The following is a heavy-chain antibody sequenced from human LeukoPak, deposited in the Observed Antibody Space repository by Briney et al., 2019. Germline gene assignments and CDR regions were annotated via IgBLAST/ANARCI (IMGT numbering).Heavy chain of an antibody. CDR1: GYTFTSYD. J-gene: IGHJ6*03. CDR2: MNPNSGNT. D-gene: IGHD2-15*01. Sequence: ASVKVSCKASGYTFTSYDINWVRQATGQGLEWMGWMNPNSGNTGYAQKFQGRVTMTRNTSISTAYMELSSLRSEDTAVYYCARTEVAATRGYYYYYYMDVWGKGTTVTVSS. CDR3: ARTEVAATRGYYYYYYMDV. V-gene: IGHV1-8*01.